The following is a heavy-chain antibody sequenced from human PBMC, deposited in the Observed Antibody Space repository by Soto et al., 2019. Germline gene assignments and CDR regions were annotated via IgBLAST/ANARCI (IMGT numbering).Heavy chain of an antibody. Sequence: VHLQQWGAGLLRPSETLSLTCTVSGESFGAYYWSWIRQSPGKGLEWIGEVYHSGDTKYNPSLKRRVTISEDPSKNQFSLRMTSMTAADTGVYYCARGFSNSVTTRFDSWGQGTLVTVSS. CDR2: VYHSGDT. CDR3: ARGFSNSVTTRFDS. V-gene: IGHV4-34*01. CDR1: GESFGAYY. D-gene: IGHD4-17*01. J-gene: IGHJ4*02.